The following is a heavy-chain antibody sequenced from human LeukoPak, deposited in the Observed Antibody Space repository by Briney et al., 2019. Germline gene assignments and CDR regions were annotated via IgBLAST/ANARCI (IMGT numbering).Heavy chain of an antibody. CDR1: GGSVNNFY. CDR2: IYYSGST. J-gene: IGHJ6*04. D-gene: IGHD3-10*01. V-gene: IGHV4-59*02. Sequence: SETLSLTCTVSGGSVNNFYWSWLRQPPGGGLEYIGYIYYSGSTSYNPYLKSRVTISVDTSKNQFSLKLNSVTAADTAVYFCARLTRLTLIRGVTGYHSLDVWGKGTKVTVTS. CDR3: ARLTRLTLIRGVTGYHSLDV.